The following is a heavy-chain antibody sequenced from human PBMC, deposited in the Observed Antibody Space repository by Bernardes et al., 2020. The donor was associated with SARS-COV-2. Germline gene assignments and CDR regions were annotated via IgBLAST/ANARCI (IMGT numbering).Heavy chain of an antibody. Sequence: GGSLRLSCAASGFTFSLYEMNWVRQAPGKGLEWVSYISSSGGTTNYADSVKGRLTISRDNAKNSLYLQMNSLRAEDTAVYYCVRETYYYDTSVRDAFDIWGQGTKVTVAS. CDR1: GFTFSLYE. CDR3: VRETYYYDTSVRDAFDI. D-gene: IGHD3-22*01. CDR2: ISSSGGTT. J-gene: IGHJ3*02. V-gene: IGHV3-48*03.